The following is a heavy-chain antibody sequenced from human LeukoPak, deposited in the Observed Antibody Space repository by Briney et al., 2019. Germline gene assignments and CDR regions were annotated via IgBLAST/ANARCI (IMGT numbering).Heavy chain of an antibody. V-gene: IGHV4-31*03. CDR1: GGSISSGGYY. J-gene: IGHJ4*02. D-gene: IGHD3-9*01. Sequence: PSQTLSLTCTVSGGSISSGGYYWRWIRQHPGKGLEWIGYIYYSGSTYYNPSLKSRVTISVDTSKNQFSLKLSSVTAADTAVYYCAISVGYFDWLLFDYWGQGTLVTVSS. CDR3: AISVGYFDWLLFDY. CDR2: IYYSGST.